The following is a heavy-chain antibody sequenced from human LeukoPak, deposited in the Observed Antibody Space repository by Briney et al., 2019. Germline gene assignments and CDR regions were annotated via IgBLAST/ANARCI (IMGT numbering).Heavy chain of an antibody. CDR3: ARRSVEWLLQSYYFDY. D-gene: IGHD3-22*01. CDR1: AYSISSGYY. CDR2: IYHSGST. Sequence: SETLSLTCAVSAYSISSGYYWGWIRRPPRKGLEWIGTIYHSGSTYYNPSLKIRVTISVDTSTNQFSLKLSSVTAADTAVYYCARRSVEWLLQSYYFDYWGQGTLDTVSS. V-gene: IGHV4-38-2*01. J-gene: IGHJ4*02.